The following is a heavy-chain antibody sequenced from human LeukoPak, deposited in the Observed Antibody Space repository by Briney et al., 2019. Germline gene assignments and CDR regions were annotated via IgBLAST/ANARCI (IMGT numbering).Heavy chain of an antibody. CDR1: GFTFSSYD. D-gene: IGHD4-23*01. Sequence: RTGGSLRLSCAASGFTFSSYDMSWVRQAPGKGLEWVSGISGSGGRIYYADSVKGRFTISRDNSKNTLYLQMNSLRAEDTAVYYCALHHGKYYVGRWFDPWGQGTLATVSS. J-gene: IGHJ5*02. CDR2: ISGSGGRI. CDR3: ALHHGKYYVGRWFDP. V-gene: IGHV3-23*01.